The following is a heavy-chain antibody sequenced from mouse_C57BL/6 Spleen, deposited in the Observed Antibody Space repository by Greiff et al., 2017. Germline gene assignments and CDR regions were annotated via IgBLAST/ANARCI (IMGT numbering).Heavy chain of an antibody. Sequence: QVQLQQSGPELVKPGASVKISCKASGYAFSSSWMNWVKQRPGKGLEWIGRIYPGDGDTNYNGKFKGKATLTADKSSSTAYMQLSSLTSEDSAVYFCAGTAQANYAMDYWGQGTSVTVSS. CDR1: GYAFSSSW. D-gene: IGHD3-2*02. J-gene: IGHJ4*01. CDR3: AGTAQANYAMDY. CDR2: IYPGDGDT. V-gene: IGHV1-82*01.